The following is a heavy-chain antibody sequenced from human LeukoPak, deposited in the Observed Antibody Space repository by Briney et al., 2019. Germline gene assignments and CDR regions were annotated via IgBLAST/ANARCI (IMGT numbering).Heavy chain of an antibody. CDR3: AKRNGF. J-gene: IGHJ4*02. D-gene: IGHD1-1*01. CDR2: ISYDGNNK. Sequence: GGSLRLSCAASGFTFSSYDMHWVRQAPGKGLEWVAIISYDGNNKYYADSVKGRFTISRDHSKNTLYLQMNTLRVEDTAVYYCAKRNGFWGQGTLVTVSS. V-gene: IGHV3-30*18. CDR1: GFTFSSYD.